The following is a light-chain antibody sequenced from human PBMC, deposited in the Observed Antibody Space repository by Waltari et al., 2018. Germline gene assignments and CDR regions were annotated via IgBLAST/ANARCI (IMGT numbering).Light chain of an antibody. J-gene: IGLJ2*01. Sequence: QSALTQPPSASGTPGQRVIISCSGSRPNIGSNAVSWYRQFPGTAPRLLIYSNSEPTSGVPDRFSGSKSGTSASLTISGLQSDDAADYYCATWDDRQTGYVVFGGGTKLTVL. CDR3: ATWDDRQTGYVV. CDR1: RPNIGSNA. CDR2: SNS. V-gene: IGLV1-44*01.